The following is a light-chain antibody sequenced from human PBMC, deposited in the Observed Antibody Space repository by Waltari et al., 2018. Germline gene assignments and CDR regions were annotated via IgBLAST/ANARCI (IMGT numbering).Light chain of an antibody. CDR3: QSYDDSLSGWV. V-gene: IGLV1-40*01. Sequence: QSVLTQPPSVSGAPGQRVTISCTGSSSNIGSGYDLHWYQQLPGTAPKLLIYGNVVRPSGVPDRFSASKSGPSASLAITGLQAEDEADYYCQSYDDSLSGWVFGGGTKVTVL. J-gene: IGLJ3*02. CDR1: SSNIGSGYD. CDR2: GNV.